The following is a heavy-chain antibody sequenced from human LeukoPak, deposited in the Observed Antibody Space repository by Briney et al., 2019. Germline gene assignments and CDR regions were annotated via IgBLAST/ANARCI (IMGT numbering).Heavy chain of an antibody. D-gene: IGHD3-10*01. Sequence: GGSLRLSCAASGFTFSSYAMSWVRQAPGKGLEWVSAISGSGGSIYYADSVKGRFTISRDNSKNTLYLQMNSLRAEDTAVYYCAKLGSYGSGSYYNVWGQGTLVTVSS. CDR1: GFTFSSYA. CDR3: AKLGSYGSGSYYNV. CDR2: ISGSGGSI. J-gene: IGHJ4*02. V-gene: IGHV3-23*01.